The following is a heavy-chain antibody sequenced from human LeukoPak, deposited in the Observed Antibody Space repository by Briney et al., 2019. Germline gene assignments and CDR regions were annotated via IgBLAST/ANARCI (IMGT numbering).Heavy chain of an antibody. CDR2: IYYSGST. Sequence: PSETLSLTCTVSGGSISSYYWSWIRQPPGKGLEWIGYIYYSGSTNYNPSLKSRVTISVDTSKNQFSLKLSSVTAADTAVYYCASGVVRGVIIAGRNNWFDPWGQGTLVTVSS. CDR1: GGSISSYY. V-gene: IGHV4-59*08. J-gene: IGHJ5*02. CDR3: ASGVVRGVIIAGRNNWFDP. D-gene: IGHD3-10*01.